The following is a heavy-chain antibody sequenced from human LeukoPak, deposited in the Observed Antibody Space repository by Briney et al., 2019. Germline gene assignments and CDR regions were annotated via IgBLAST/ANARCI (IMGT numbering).Heavy chain of an antibody. V-gene: IGHV3-30*04. CDR2: ISYEGSKK. CDR3: ARDRDCSGGSCYSPDY. D-gene: IGHD2-15*01. J-gene: IGHJ4*02. CDR1: GFTFSNYA. Sequence: GGSLRLSCAASGFTFSNYAMHWVRQAPGKGLEWVSVISYEGSKKYYADSVHGRFTISRDNAENSLYLQMNSLRAEDTAVYYCARDRDCSGGSCYSPDYWGQGTLVTVSS.